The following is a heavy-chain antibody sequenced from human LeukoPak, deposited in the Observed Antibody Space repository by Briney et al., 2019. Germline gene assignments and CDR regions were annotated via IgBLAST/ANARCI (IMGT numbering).Heavy chain of an antibody. V-gene: IGHV1-18*01. J-gene: IGHJ4*02. CDR3: ARSALYYDILTGYTYFDY. D-gene: IGHD3-9*01. CDR2: ISAYNDNT. Sequence: ASVKVSCKASGYTFTSYGISWVRQAPGQGLEWMGWISAYNDNTNYAQKFQGRVTITADESTSTAYMELSSLRSEDTAVYYCARSALYYDILTGYTYFDYWGQGTLVTVSS. CDR1: GYTFTSYG.